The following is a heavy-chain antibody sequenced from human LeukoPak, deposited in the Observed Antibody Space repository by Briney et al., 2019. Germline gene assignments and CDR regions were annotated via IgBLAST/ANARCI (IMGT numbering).Heavy chain of an antibody. CDR3: ATDQRYAFDY. V-gene: IGHV3-48*02. CDR1: GFSFTDYP. J-gene: IGHJ4*02. Sequence: GGSLRLSCATSGFSFTDYPMNWVRQAPGKGLEGISNIRATAEGAKYAYYADSVKGRVTISRDDGKNTLYLHMNSLRDDDTAVYYCATDQRYAFDYWGQGILVTVSS. D-gene: IGHD3-9*01. CDR2: IRATAEGAKYA.